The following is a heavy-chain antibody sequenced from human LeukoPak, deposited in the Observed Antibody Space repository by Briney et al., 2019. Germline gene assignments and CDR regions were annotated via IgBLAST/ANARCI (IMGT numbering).Heavy chain of an antibody. Sequence: GGSLRLSCAASGFTFSSYAMHWVRQAPGKGLEWVAVISYDGSNKYYADSVKGRFTISRDNSKNTLYLQMNSLRAEDTAVYYCARDPYEPGYYGMDVWGQGTTVTVSS. CDR1: GFTFSSYA. CDR2: ISYDGSNK. D-gene: IGHD2-8*01. CDR3: ARDPYEPGYYGMDV. V-gene: IGHV3-30-3*01. J-gene: IGHJ6*02.